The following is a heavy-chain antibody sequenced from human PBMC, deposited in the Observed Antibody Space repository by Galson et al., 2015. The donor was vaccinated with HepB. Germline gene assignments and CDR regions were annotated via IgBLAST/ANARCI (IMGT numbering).Heavy chain of an antibody. J-gene: IGHJ4*02. V-gene: IGHV3-30*02. CDR2: IRYDGSNK. CDR1: GFTFRSYG. CDR3: AKDRSSQYDSSGQWDY. Sequence: LRLSCAASGFTFRSYGMHWVRQAPGKGLEWVAFIRYDGSNKYYADSVKGRFTISRDNSKNTLYLQMNSLRAEDTAVYYCAKDRSSQYDSSGQWDYWGQGTLVTVSS. D-gene: IGHD3-22*01.